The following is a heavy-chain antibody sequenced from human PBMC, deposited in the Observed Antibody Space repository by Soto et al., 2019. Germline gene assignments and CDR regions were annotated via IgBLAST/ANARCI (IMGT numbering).Heavy chain of an antibody. CDR3: ARALDYGDNDY. Sequence: SETLSLTCTVSGDSISTYYWSWIRQPPGKGLEWIGYIYYSGSTNYNPSLKSRVTISVDTSKNQFPLKLSSVTAADTAVYYCARALDYGDNDYWGQGTLVTVSS. J-gene: IGHJ4*02. V-gene: IGHV4-59*01. CDR2: IYYSGST. D-gene: IGHD4-17*01. CDR1: GDSISTYY.